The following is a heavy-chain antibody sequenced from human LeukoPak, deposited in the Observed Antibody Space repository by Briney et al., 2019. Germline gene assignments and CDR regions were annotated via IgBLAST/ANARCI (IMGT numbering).Heavy chain of an antibody. V-gene: IGHV3-74*01. CDR3: ARSLRGHADKPQFDY. J-gene: IGHJ4*02. CDR2: INSDGSST. D-gene: IGHD3-10*01. Sequence: GGSLRLSCAASGFTFSSYWMHWVRQAPGKGLVWVSRINSDGSSTSYADSVKGRFTISRDNAKNTLYLQMNSLRAEDTAVYYCARSLRGHADKPQFDYWGQGTLVTVSS. CDR1: GFTFSSYW.